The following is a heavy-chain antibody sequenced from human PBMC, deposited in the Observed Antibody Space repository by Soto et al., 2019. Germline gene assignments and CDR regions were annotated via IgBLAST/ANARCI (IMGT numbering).Heavy chain of an antibody. V-gene: IGHV1-69*13. J-gene: IGHJ5*02. CDR2: IIPIFGTA. CDR3: ARLGIAAAGPRGFDP. CDR1: GGTFSSYA. D-gene: IGHD6-13*01. Sequence: GASVKVSCKASGGTFSSYAISWVRQAPGQGLEWMGGIIPIFGTANYAQKFQGRVTITADESTSTAYMELSSLRSEDTAVYYCARLGIAAAGPRGFDPWGQGTLVTVPQ.